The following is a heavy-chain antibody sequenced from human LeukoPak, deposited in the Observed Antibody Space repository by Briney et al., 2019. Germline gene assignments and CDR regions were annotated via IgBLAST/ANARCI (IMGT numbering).Heavy chain of an antibody. CDR2: ISSSSSYI. J-gene: IGHJ3*02. D-gene: IGHD4-23*01. V-gene: IGHV3-21*01. CDR3: ARKYPTTVAPLDAFDI. Sequence: PGGSLRLSCAASGFTFSSYSMNWVRQAPGKGLEWVSSISSSSSYIYYADSVKGRFTISRDNAKNSLYLQMNSLRAEDTAVYYCARKYPTTVAPLDAFDIWGQGTMVTVSS. CDR1: GFTFSSYS.